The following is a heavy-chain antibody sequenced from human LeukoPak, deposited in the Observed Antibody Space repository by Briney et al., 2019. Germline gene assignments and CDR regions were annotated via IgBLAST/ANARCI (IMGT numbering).Heavy chain of an antibody. D-gene: IGHD3-10*01. CDR3: VKALAYYYGSGSYLLDY. CDR2: ISSNGGST. J-gene: IGHJ4*02. CDR1: GFTFSSYA. Sequence: GGSLRLSCSASGFTFSSYAMHWVRQAPGKGPEYVSAISSNGGSTYYADSVKGRFTISRDNSKNTLYLQMSSLRAEDTAVYYCVKALAYYYGSGSYLLDYWGQGTLVTVSS. V-gene: IGHV3-64D*06.